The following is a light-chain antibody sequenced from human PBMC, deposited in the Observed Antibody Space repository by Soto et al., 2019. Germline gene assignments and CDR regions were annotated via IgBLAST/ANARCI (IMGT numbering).Light chain of an antibody. Sequence: QSVLTQPASVSGSPGQSITISCTGTSSDDGGYNYVSWYQQHPGKAPKLMIYDVSNRPSGVSNRFSGSKSGNTASLTISGLQAEDEVDYYCSSYTSSSTHNYVFGTGTKVTVL. CDR1: SSDDGGYNY. CDR2: DVS. V-gene: IGLV2-14*01. CDR3: SSYTSSSTHNYV. J-gene: IGLJ1*01.